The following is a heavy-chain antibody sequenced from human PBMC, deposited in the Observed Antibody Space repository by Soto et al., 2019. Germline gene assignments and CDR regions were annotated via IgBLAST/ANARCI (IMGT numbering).Heavy chain of an antibody. V-gene: IGHV4-30-4*01. CDR3: ARGSPRVSTYYYDSSGYDY. CDR1: GGSISSGDYY. CDR2: IYYSGST. D-gene: IGHD3-22*01. Sequence: PSETLSLTCTVSGGSISSGDYYWSWIRQPPGKGLEWIGCIYYSGSTYYNPSLKSRVTISVDTSKNQFSLKLSSVTAADTAVYYCARGSPRVSTYYYDSSGYDYWGQGTLVTVSS. J-gene: IGHJ4*02.